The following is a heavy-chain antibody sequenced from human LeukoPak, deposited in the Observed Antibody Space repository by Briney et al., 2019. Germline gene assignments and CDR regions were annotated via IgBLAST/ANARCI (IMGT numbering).Heavy chain of an antibody. CDR1: GFTFSSYA. Sequence: GGSLRLSCAASGFTFSSYAMSWVRQAPGKGLEWVSAISGSGGSTYYADSVKGRFTISRDNSKNTLYLQMNSLRAEDTAVYYCARGHFPDSSGYYYYDYWGQGTLVTVSS. CDR3: ARGHFPDSSGYYYYDY. D-gene: IGHD3-22*01. CDR2: ISGSGGST. J-gene: IGHJ4*02. V-gene: IGHV3-23*01.